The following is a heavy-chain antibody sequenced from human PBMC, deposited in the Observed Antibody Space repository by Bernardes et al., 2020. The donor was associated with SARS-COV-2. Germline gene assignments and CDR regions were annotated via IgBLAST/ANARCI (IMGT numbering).Heavy chain of an antibody. Sequence: GGSLRLSCVASGFTFSSYTMNWVRQAPGKGLEWVSSISSSSSYTYYADSVKGRFTISRDNAKNSLYLQMTSLRAEDTAVYYCARDWGWNDRDDWGQGTLVTVSS. D-gene: IGHD1-1*01. J-gene: IGHJ4*02. V-gene: IGHV3-21*01. CDR1: GFTFSSYT. CDR3: ARDWGWNDRDD. CDR2: ISSSSSYT.